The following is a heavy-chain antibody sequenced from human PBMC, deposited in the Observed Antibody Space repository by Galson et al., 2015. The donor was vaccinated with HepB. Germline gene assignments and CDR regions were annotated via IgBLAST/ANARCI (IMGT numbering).Heavy chain of an antibody. J-gene: IGHJ6*02. D-gene: IGHD3-10*01. CDR2: ISSSSSTI. CDR3: ARDRIPSLSLTSYYYYYGMDV. V-gene: IGHV3-48*02. CDR1: GFTFSSYS. Sequence: SLRLSCAASGFTFSSYSMNWVRQAPGKGLEWVSYISSSSSTIYYADSVKGRFTISRDNAKNSLYLQMNSLRDEDTAVYYCARDRIPSLSLTSYYYYYGMDVWGQGTTVTVSS.